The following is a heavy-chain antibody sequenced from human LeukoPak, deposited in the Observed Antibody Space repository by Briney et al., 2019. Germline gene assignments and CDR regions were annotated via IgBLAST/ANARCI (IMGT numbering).Heavy chain of an antibody. D-gene: IGHD6-13*01. CDR2: INHSGST. J-gene: IGHJ4*02. CDR3: ARYPHFRSSSSH. Sequence: PSETLSLTCTVSGGSISSRSYYWGWIRQPPGKGLEWIGEINHSGSTNYNPSLKSRVTISVDTSKNQFSLKLSSVTAADTAVYYCARYPHFRSSSSHWGQGTLVTVSS. CDR1: GGSISSRSYY. V-gene: IGHV4-39*07.